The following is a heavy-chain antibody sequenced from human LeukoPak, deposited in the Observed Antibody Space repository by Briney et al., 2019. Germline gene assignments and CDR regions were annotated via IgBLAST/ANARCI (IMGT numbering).Heavy chain of an antibody. Sequence: PSETLSLTCTVSGGSISSYYWSWIRQPAGKGLEWIGRIYTSGSTNYNPSLKSRVTMSVDTSKNQFSLKLSSVTAADTAVYYCARDLRASYSSSWPNWFDPWGQGTLVIVSS. V-gene: IGHV4-4*07. J-gene: IGHJ5*02. D-gene: IGHD6-13*01. CDR3: ARDLRASYSSSWPNWFDP. CDR2: IYTSGST. CDR1: GGSISSYY.